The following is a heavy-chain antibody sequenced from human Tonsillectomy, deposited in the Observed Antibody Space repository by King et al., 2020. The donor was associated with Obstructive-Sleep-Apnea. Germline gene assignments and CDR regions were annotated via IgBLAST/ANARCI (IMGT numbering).Heavy chain of an antibody. J-gene: IGHJ5*02. CDR2: IYYSGST. CDR1: GGSISSSY. CDR3: ARQDRWFET. Sequence: LQLQESGPGLVKPSETLSLTCTVSGGSISSSYWSWIRQPPGKGLEWIGYIYYSGSTNFKPSLKSRVAISIDTSKNQFSLKLNSVTAADTAVYYCARQDRWFETWGQGTLVTVSS. V-gene: IGHV4-59*08.